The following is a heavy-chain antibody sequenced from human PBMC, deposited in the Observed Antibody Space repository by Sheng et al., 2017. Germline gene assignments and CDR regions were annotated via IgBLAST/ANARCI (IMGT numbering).Heavy chain of an antibody. CDR3: VRNGGAFDY. D-gene: IGHD4-17*01. CDR2: VNPDGSDK. Sequence: EVQLVESGGGLVQPGGSLRLSCAASGFSFSSHWMSWVRQAPGKGLEWVANVNPDGSDKKYVDSVKGRFAISRDNAKNSLYLQMNSLRAEDTAVYYCVRNGGAFDYWGQEPWSPSP. J-gene: IGHJ4*01. CDR1: GFSFSSHW. V-gene: IGHV3-7*01.